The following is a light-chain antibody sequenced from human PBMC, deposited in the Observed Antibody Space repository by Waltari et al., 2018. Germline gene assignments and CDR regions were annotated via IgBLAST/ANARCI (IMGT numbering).Light chain of an antibody. V-gene: IGLV1-47*01. Sequence: QSVLSQPPSASGTPGQRVTISCSGSSSNIGGNYVYWYQQLPGTAPTLLIYKNNQRPSCVPDRFSGSKSGSSVSLAISGIRSEDEADYYCAAWDDSLSGWVFGGGTKVTVL. CDR1: SSNIGGNY. CDR3: AAWDDSLSGWV. CDR2: KNN. J-gene: IGLJ3*02.